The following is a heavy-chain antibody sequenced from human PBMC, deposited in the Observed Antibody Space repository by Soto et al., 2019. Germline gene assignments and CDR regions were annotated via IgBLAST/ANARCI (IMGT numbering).Heavy chain of an antibody. J-gene: IGHJ4*02. V-gene: IGHV4-34*01. CDR3: ARGPGTTVTTHPYYFDY. D-gene: IGHD4-17*01. CDR1: GGSFSGYY. CDR2: INHSGST. Sequence: PSETLSLTCAVYGGSFSGYYWSWIRQPPGKGLEWIGEINHSGSTNYNPSLKSRVTISVDTSKNQFSLKLSSVTAADTAVYYCARGPGTTVTTHPYYFDYWGQGTLVTVSS.